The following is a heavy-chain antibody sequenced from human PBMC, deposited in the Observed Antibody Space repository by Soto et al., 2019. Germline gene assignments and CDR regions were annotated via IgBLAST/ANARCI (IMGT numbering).Heavy chain of an antibody. V-gene: IGHV4-39*01. Sequence: SETLSLTCTVSGGSISSSSYYWGWIRQPPGKGLEWIGSIYYIGSTYYNPSLKSRVTISVDTSKNQFSLKLSSVTAADTAVYYCARHGYYYGSGSSYWGQGTLVPFSP. J-gene: IGHJ4*02. CDR3: ARHGYYYGSGSSY. CDR1: GGSISSSSYY. D-gene: IGHD3-10*01. CDR2: IYYIGST.